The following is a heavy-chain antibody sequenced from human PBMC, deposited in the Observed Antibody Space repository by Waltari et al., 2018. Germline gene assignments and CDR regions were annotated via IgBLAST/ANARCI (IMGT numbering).Heavy chain of an antibody. Sequence: EVQLVESGGGLMQPGGSLRLSCAASGFTVSNNYMSWVRQAPGKGLEWVSVIYSGGTTHYADSGKGRFTISRDNSKNTLYLQMNSLRAEDTAVYYCARVSSSGYFDYWGQGTLVIVSS. V-gene: IGHV3-66*03. CDR2: IYSGGTT. CDR1: GFTVSNNY. D-gene: IGHD6-13*01. J-gene: IGHJ4*02. CDR3: ARVSSSGYFDY.